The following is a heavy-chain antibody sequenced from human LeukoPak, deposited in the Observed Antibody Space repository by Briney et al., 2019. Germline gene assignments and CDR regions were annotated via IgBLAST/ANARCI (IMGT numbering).Heavy chain of an antibody. V-gene: IGHV5-51*01. CDR1: GYSFTNYW. J-gene: IGHJ4*02. CDR2: ISSDGCDT. D-gene: IGHD6-13*01. CDR3: ARLTSSWSFDY. Sequence: SMMIFSRASGYSFTNYWIGWGRQMPREGLEWRGIISSDGCDTRYSPSFQGQVTISADKSITTAYLQWSRLTASDTAVYYCARLTSSWSFDYWGQGTLVTVSS.